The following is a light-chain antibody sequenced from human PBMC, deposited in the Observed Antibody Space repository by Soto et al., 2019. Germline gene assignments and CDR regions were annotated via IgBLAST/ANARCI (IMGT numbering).Light chain of an antibody. CDR2: AVS. CDR1: SSDVGNYDY. Sequence: QSVLTQPASVSGSPGQSITISCTGTSSDVGNYDYVSWYQQYPGKAPRLMIYAVSRRPAGISDRFSGSKSGNTASLTISGLQAEDEADYCCTSYTPSSTYVFGPGTKLTVL. V-gene: IGLV2-14*01. CDR3: TSYTPSSTYV. J-gene: IGLJ1*01.